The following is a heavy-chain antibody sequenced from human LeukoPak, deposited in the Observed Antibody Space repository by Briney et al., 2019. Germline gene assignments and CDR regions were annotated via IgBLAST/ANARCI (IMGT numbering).Heavy chain of an antibody. J-gene: IGHJ4*02. D-gene: IGHD1-1*01. Sequence: PGGSLRLSCAASGFSFRSYSMDWVRQAPGKGLEWVSSITGSSSYISYADSVKGRFTISRDNAENSLFLQMNSLRPEVTAVYFCARDRLEGGETFDSWGQGTLVTVSS. V-gene: IGHV3-21*01. CDR2: ITGSSSYI. CDR1: GFSFRSYS. CDR3: ARDRLEGGETFDS.